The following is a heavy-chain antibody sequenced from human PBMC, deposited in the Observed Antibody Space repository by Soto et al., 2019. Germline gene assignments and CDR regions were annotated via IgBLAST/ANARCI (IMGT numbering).Heavy chain of an antibody. Sequence: QVQLVESGGGVVQPGRSLRLSCAASGFTFSSYGMHWVRQAPGKGLEWVAVIWYDGSNKYYADSVKGRLTISRDNSKNTLYLQMNSLRAEDTAVYYCARDPVGVWFGELAFDYWGQGTLVTVSS. V-gene: IGHV3-33*01. CDR2: IWYDGSNK. D-gene: IGHD3-10*01. CDR3: ARDPVGVWFGELAFDY. CDR1: GFTFSSYG. J-gene: IGHJ4*02.